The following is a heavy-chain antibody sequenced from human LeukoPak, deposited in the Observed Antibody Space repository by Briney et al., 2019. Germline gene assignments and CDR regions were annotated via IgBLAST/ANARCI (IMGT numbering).Heavy chain of an antibody. J-gene: IGHJ4*02. CDR2: IYSGGSP. Sequence: GGSLRLSCAASGFTFDDYGMSWVRQAPGKGLEWVSVIYSGGSPYYADSVKGRFTISRDNSKNTLYLQMNSLRAEDTAVYYCARVVDHDYSDYYLDYWGQGTLVTVSS. CDR1: GFTFDDYG. V-gene: IGHV3-53*01. CDR3: ARVVDHDYSDYYLDY. D-gene: IGHD4-11*01.